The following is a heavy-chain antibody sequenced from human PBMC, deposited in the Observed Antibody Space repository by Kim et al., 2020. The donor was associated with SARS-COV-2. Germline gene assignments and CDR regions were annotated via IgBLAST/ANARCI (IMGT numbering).Heavy chain of an antibody. V-gene: IGHV3-74*01. CDR2: INSDGSST. D-gene: IGHD3-22*01. J-gene: IGHJ6*02. Sequence: GGSLRLSCAASGFTFSSYWMHWVRQAPGKGLVWVSRINSDGSSTSYADSVKGRFTISRDNAKNTLYLQMNSLRAEDTAVYYCARVGDSSGYFYYYYYGMDVWGQGTTVTVSS. CDR1: GFTFSSYW. CDR3: ARVGDSSGYFYYYYYGMDV.